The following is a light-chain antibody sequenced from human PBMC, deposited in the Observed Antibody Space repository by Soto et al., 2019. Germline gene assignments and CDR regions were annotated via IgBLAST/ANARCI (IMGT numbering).Light chain of an antibody. CDR3: QQRSNWIT. J-gene: IGKJ5*01. Sequence: EIVLTQSPATLSLSPGERATLSCRASQSVSSYLAWYQQKPGQATRLLIYDASNRATGIPARFGGSGSGTDSAITISCLEPEDFAVYYCQQRSNWITFGQGTRLEIK. CDR1: QSVSSY. V-gene: IGKV3-11*01. CDR2: DAS.